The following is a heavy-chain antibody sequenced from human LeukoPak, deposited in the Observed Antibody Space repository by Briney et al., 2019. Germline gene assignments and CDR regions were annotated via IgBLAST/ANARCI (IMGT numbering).Heavy chain of an antibody. V-gene: IGHV3-21*01. Sequence: PGGSLRLSCAASGFTFSSYSMNWVRQAPGKGLEWVSSISSSSSYIYYADSVKGRFTISRDNAKNSLYLQMNSLRAEDTAVYYCARGAAAAYDAFDIWGQGTMATASS. CDR2: ISSSSSYI. D-gene: IGHD6-13*01. CDR3: ARGAAAAYDAFDI. J-gene: IGHJ3*02. CDR1: GFTFSSYS.